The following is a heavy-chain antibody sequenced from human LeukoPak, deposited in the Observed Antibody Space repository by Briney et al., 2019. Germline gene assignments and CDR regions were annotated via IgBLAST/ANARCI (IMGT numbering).Heavy chain of an antibody. V-gene: IGHV3-30*18. D-gene: IGHD3-22*01. J-gene: IGHJ3*02. CDR3: AKAVNSVYDSSGPI. Sequence: GGSLRLSCAASGFTFSSYGMHWVRQAPGKGLEWVAVISYDGSNKYYADSVKGRFTISRDNSKNTLYLQMDSLRAEDTAVYYCAKAVNSVYDSSGPIWGQGTMVTVSS. CDR1: GFTFSSYG. CDR2: ISYDGSNK.